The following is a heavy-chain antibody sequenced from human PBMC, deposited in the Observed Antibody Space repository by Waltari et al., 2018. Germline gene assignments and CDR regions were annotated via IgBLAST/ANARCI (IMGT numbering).Heavy chain of an antibody. Sequence: QVQLQESGPGLVKPSETLSLTCAVSGYSISSGYYWGWTRQPPGKGLEWIGSIYHSGSTYYNPSLKSRVTISVDTSKNQFSLKLSSVTAADTAVYYCARTYSSGWYLDYWGQGTLVTVSS. J-gene: IGHJ4*02. CDR3: ARTYSSGWYLDY. CDR2: IYHSGST. D-gene: IGHD6-19*01. V-gene: IGHV4-38-2*01. CDR1: GYSISSGYY.